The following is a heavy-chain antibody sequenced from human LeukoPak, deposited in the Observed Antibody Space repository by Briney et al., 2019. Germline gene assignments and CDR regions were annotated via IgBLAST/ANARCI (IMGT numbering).Heavy chain of an antibody. CDR3: ARDVGGSLDY. V-gene: IGHV3-7*01. CDR2: IKGDESAK. Sequence: GGSLRLSCAASGFTFTTYWMAWVREAPGKGLEWVANIKGDESAKHQADSVKGRFTISRDNAQNSVYLQMSSLRVEDTAVYYCARDVGGSLDYWGQGTLVTVSS. J-gene: IGHJ4*02. D-gene: IGHD1-26*01. CDR1: GFTFTTYW.